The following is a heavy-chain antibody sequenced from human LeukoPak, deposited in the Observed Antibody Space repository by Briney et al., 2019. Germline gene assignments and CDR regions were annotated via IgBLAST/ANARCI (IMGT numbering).Heavy chain of an antibody. V-gene: IGHV4-34*01. D-gene: IGHD5-18*01. J-gene: IGHJ4*02. Sequence: PSETLSLTCAVYGGSFSGYYWSWIRQPPGKGLEWIGEINHNGSTNYNPSLKSRVTISVDTSKNQFSLRLSSVTAADTAVYYCARGPFRGYSYGPPLDYWGQGTLVTVSS. CDR2: INHNGST. CDR1: GGSFSGYY. CDR3: ARGPFRGYSYGPPLDY.